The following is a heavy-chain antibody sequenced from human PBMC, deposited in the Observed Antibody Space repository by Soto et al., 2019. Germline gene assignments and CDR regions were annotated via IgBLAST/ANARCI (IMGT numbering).Heavy chain of an antibody. D-gene: IGHD3-22*01. CDR2: IYSGATT. CDR3: ARDGYDSSGYYPEYFQH. V-gene: IGHV3-66*01. CDR1: GFTVSSNY. J-gene: IGHJ1*01. Sequence: EVQLVESGGGLVQPGGSLRLSCAASGFTVSSNYMSWVRQAPGKGLGWASVIYSGATTYYADSVKGRSTISRDNSKNTLYLEMNSLRAEDTAVYYCARDGYDSSGYYPEYFQHWGQGTLVTVSS.